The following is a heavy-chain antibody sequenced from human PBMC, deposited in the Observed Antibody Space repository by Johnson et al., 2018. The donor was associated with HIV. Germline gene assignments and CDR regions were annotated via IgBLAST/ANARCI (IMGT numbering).Heavy chain of an antibody. J-gene: IGHJ3*02. Sequence: QVQLVESGGGVVQPGRSLRLSCAASGFTFSSYAMHWVRQAPGKGLEWVAVISYDGSNKYYADSVKGRFTISRDNAKNTQDPQMNSLRAEDTAGYYCARPSEDYSSSSGDAFDIWGQGTMVTVSS. CDR2: ISYDGSNK. CDR3: ARPSEDYSSSSGDAFDI. V-gene: IGHV3-30*04. CDR1: GFTFSSYA. D-gene: IGHD6-6*01.